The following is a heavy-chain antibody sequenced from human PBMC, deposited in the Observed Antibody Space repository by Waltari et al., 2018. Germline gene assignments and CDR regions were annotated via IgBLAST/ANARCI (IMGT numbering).Heavy chain of an antibody. D-gene: IGHD3-22*01. V-gene: IGHV4-59*12. CDR3: AREQYSGSYYYSVDAFDF. CDR1: GGSFSSYW. J-gene: IGHJ3*01. CDR2: INGNSGST. Sequence: QVQLQESGPGLVKPSETLSLTCAVSGGSFSSYWWSWIRQPPGKGLEWIGEINGNSGSTNYNPSLKSRVTISEDASKNQFSLKLTSVTAADTAVYYCAREQYSGSYYYSVDAFDFWGQGLRVTVSS.